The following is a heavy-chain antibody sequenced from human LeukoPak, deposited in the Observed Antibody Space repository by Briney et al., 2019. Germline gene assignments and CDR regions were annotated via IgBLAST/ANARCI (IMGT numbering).Heavy chain of an antibody. CDR2: ISSSSSYI. CDR1: GFTFSSYS. CDR3: ARDEGGASPFDY. V-gene: IGHV3-21*01. J-gene: IGHJ4*02. Sequence: EGSLRLSCAASGFTFSSYSMNWVRQAPGKGLEWVSSISSSSSYIYYADSVKGRFTISRDNAKNSLYLQMNSLRAEDTAVYYCARDEGGASPFDYWGQGTLVTVSS. D-gene: IGHD1-26*01.